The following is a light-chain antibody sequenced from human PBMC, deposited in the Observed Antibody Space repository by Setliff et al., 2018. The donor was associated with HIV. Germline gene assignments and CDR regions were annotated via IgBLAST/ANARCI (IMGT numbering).Light chain of an antibody. Sequence: QPPSVSVAPGKTARITCGGNNIGSKSVHWYQQKPGQAPVLVIYYDSDRPSGIPERFSGSNSGNTATLTISRVEAGDEADYYCQVWDSSSDHSYVFGTGTKV. CDR1: NIGSKS. CDR3: QVWDSSSDHSYV. J-gene: IGLJ1*01. CDR2: YDS. V-gene: IGLV3-21*04.